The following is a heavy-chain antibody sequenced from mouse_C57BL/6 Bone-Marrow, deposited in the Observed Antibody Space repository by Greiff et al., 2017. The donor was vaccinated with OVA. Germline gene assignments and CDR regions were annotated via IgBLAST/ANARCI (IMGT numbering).Heavy chain of an antibody. CDR1: GYTFTSYW. Sequence: VQLQQPGAELVKPGASVKLSCKASGYTFTSYWMQWVKQRPGQGLEWIGEIDPSDSYTNYNQKFKGQANLTVDTSSSTAYMQLSSLTSEDSAVYYCARESPNYYGSSPFAYWGQGTLVTVSA. D-gene: IGHD1-1*01. J-gene: IGHJ3*01. CDR3: ARESPNYYGSSPFAY. V-gene: IGHV1-50*01. CDR2: IDPSDSYT.